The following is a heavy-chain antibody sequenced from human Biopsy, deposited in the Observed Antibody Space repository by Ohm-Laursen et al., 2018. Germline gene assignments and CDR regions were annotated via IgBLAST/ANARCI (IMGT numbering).Heavy chain of an antibody. CDR3: VAYPSSGFFENNDDFAMDV. V-gene: IGHV1-69*01. J-gene: IGHJ6*02. CDR1: GGAFTNYA. CDR2: IITVSETA. D-gene: IGHD6-19*01. Sequence: SSVKASCKASGGAFTNYAINWVRQAPGHGLEWMGGIITVSETAGYAERFQGRVTITADVTTTTAYMDLGGLRSEDTAVYYCVAYPSSGFFENNDDFAMDVWGQGTTVIVSS.